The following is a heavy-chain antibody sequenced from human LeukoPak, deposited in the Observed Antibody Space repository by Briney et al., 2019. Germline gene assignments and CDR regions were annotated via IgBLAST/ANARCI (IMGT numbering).Heavy chain of an antibody. CDR1: GGTFRSYA. J-gene: IGHJ4*02. Sequence: SVKVSCKASGGTFRSYAISWVRQAPGHGLEWMGGIIPIFGTANYAQKFQGRVTITTDESTSTAYMELSSLRSEDTAVYYCAAEDSGSYLSYFDYWGQGTLVTVSS. V-gene: IGHV1-69*05. D-gene: IGHD1-26*01. CDR3: AAEDSGSYLSYFDY. CDR2: IIPIFGTA.